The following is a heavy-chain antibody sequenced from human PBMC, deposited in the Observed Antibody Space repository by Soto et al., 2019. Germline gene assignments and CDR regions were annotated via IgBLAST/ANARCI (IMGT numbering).Heavy chain of an antibody. CDR2: IGGSGGDR. Sequence: PGGSLRLSCAASGFTFSSCTMSWVRQAPGKGLEWVSGIGGSGGDRYYVDSVKGRFTISRDNSKNTLYLQMTDLRAEDTVVYYCSLYPSQYYYGSPGYFDYWGQGTLVTVSS. CDR1: GFTFSSCT. CDR3: SLYPSQYYYGSPGYFDY. J-gene: IGHJ4*02. V-gene: IGHV3-23*01. D-gene: IGHD3-10*01.